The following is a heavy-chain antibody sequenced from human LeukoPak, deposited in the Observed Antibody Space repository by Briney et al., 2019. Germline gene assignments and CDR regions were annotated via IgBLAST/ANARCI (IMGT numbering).Heavy chain of an antibody. J-gene: IGHJ5*02. CDR1: GGSTSSYY. CDR3: ARDRRSPNRGTPHNWFDP. Sequence: SQTLSLTCTVSGGSTSSYYWSWIRQPPGKGLEWIGYIYYSGSTNYNPSLKSRVTISVDTSKNQFSLKLSSVTAADTAVYYCARDRRSPNRGTPHNWFDPWGQGTLVTVSS. D-gene: IGHD2/OR15-2a*01. CDR2: IYYSGST. V-gene: IGHV4-59*01.